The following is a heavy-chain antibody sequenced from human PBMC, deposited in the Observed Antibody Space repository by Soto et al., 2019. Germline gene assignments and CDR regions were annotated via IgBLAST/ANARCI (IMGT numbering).Heavy chain of an antibody. CDR2: IIPIFGTA. CDR3: ARAGSAAGTFNSY. CDR1: GGTFSSYA. D-gene: IGHD6-13*01. Sequence: ASVKVSCKASGGTFSSYAISWVRQAPGQGLEWMGGIIPIFGTANYAQKFQGRVTITADESTSTAYMELSSLRSEDTAVYYCARAGSAAGTFNSYWGQGTLVTVSS. J-gene: IGHJ4*02. V-gene: IGHV1-69*13.